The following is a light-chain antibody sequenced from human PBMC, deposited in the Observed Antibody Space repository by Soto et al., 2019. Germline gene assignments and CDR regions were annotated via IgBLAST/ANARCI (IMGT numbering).Light chain of an antibody. CDR3: QQYGSSPRT. CDR1: QSVSSSY. J-gene: IGKJ1*01. Sequence: EIVMTQSPASLSLSPGERGTLSFMASQSVSSSYLAWYQQKPGQAPRLLIYGASSRATGIPDRFSGSGSGTDFTLTISRLEPEDFAVYYCQQYGSSPRTFGQGTKVDIK. V-gene: IGKV3-20*01. CDR2: GAS.